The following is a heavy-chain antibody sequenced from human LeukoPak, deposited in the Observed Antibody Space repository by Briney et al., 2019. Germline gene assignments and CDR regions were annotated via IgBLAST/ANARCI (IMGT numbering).Heavy chain of an antibody. Sequence: ASVKVSCKASGYTFTSYDINWVRQATGQGLEWMGWMNPNSGNTGYAQKFQGRVTMTRNTSISTAYMELSSLRSEDTAVYYCARQYGLGTYNTPHNWFDPWGQGTLVTVSS. CDR3: ARQYGLGTYNTPHNWFDP. CDR2: MNPNSGNT. CDR1: GYTFTSYD. V-gene: IGHV1-8*01. J-gene: IGHJ5*02. D-gene: IGHD3-10*01.